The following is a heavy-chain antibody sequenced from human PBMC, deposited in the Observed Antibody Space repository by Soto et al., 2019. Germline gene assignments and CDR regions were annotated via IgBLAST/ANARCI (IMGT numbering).Heavy chain of an antibody. CDR2: IWYDGSNK. D-gene: IGHD2-2*02. J-gene: IGHJ5*02. V-gene: IGHV3-33*01. CDR3: ARDYRYCSSTSCYNPFWFDP. CDR1: GFTFSSYG. Sequence: GGSLRLSCAASGFTFSSYGMHWVRQAPGKGLEWVAVIWYDGSNKYYADSVKGRFTISRDNSKNTLYLQMNSLRAEDTAVYYCARDYRYCSSTSCYNPFWFDPWGQGTLVTVSS.